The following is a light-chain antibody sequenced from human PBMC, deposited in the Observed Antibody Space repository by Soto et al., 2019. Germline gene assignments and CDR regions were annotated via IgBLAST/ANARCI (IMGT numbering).Light chain of an antibody. CDR2: GAS. CDR3: QQYNNWWT. V-gene: IGKV3-15*01. Sequence: EIVMTQSPATLSVSPGERVTLSCRASQSVSSSLAWYQQKPGQAPRLLIYGASTRAIGIPARFSGSGSETEFTLTLSSLHSEEFAVYYCQQYNNWWTFGQGTTFEI. CDR1: QSVSSS. J-gene: IGKJ1*01.